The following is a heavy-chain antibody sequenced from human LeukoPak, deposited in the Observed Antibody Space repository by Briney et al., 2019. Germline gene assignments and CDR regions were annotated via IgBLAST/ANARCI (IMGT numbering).Heavy chain of an antibody. Sequence: ASVKVSCKASGYIFNKYGVSWMRQAPGQGLEWLAWISCYNGDTNYAQKFQGRVTVTTDTSTSTVFMELRNLNTDDTAVYYCARDPSNTSGRYFFNYWGQGTLVTVSS. CDR1: GYIFNKYG. CDR3: ARDPSNTSGRYFFNY. V-gene: IGHV1-18*01. CDR2: ISCYNGDT. D-gene: IGHD6-19*01. J-gene: IGHJ4*02.